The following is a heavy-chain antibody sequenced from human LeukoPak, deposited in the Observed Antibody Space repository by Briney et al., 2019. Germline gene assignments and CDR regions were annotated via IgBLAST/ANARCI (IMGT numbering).Heavy chain of an antibody. CDR3: ASSIVYCSSTSCYFN. J-gene: IGHJ4*02. CDR2: INPNSGGT. CDR1: GYTFTGYF. D-gene: IGHD2-2*01. Sequence: GASVKVSCKASGYTFTGYFMHWVRQAPGQRLEWMGWINPNSGGTNYAQKFQGRVTMTRDTSISTAYMELSRLRSDDTAVYYCASSIVYCSSTSCYFNWGQGTLVTVSS. V-gene: IGHV1-2*02.